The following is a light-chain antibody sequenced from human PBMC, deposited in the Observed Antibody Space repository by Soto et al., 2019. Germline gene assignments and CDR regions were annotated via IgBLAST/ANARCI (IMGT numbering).Light chain of an antibody. Sequence: IQMTQSPSSLSASVGDSVTVTCRASQSINIYLNWYQQKPGKAPTLLIYGASSLPSGVPSRFTGGGSRTAFTLTISSLQPEDFATYYCQQSYRTPYTFGQGTKLEIK. CDR3: QQSYRTPYT. CDR1: QSINIY. J-gene: IGKJ2*01. V-gene: IGKV1-39*01. CDR2: GAS.